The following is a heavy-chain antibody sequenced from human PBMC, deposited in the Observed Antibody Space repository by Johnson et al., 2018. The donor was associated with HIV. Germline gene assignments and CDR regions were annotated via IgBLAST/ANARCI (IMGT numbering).Heavy chain of an antibody. CDR2: ISSSGSTI. D-gene: IGHD6-6*01. V-gene: IGHV3-11*04. Sequence: QVQLVESGGGLVKPGGSRRLSCAASGFTFSDYYMSWIRQAPGKGLEWVSYISSSGSTIYYADSVKGRFTISRDNAKNSLYLQMNSLRAEDTAVYYCATLKGPRLHIAARRPDAFDIWGQGTMVTVSS. CDR1: GFTFSDYY. J-gene: IGHJ3*02. CDR3: ATLKGPRLHIAARRPDAFDI.